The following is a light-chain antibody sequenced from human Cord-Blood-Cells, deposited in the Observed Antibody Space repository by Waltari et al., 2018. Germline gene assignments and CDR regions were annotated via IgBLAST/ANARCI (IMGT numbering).Light chain of an antibody. J-gene: IGLJ1*01. V-gene: IGLV2-14*01. CDR3: SSYTSSSLGV. CDR1: SSYAGGSNY. CDR2: DVS. Sequence: QSTLTQPASGSGAPGQSLTIPCTGTSSYAGGSNYISWYQQSPGKAPKLRIYDVSKRPSGVSNRVSGSKSGKTSSLTISGLQAEDAADYYCSSYTSSSLGVFGTGTKVTVL.